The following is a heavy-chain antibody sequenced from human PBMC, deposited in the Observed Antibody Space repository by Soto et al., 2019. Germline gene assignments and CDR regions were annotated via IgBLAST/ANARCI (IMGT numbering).Heavy chain of an antibody. V-gene: IGHV3-23*01. CDR3: AKPSRRYYYYYGMDV. J-gene: IGHJ6*02. CDR1: GFTFSSYA. Sequence: EVQLLESGGGLVQPGGSLRLSCAASGFTFSSYAMSWVRQAPGKGLEWVSAISGSGGSTYYADSVKGRFTISRDNSKNPLYLQMNSLRAEDTAVYYWAKPSRRYYYYYGMDVWGQGTTVTVSS. CDR2: ISGSGGST.